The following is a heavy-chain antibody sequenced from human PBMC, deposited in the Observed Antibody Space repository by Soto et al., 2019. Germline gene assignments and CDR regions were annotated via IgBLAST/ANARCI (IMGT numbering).Heavy chain of an antibody. D-gene: IGHD7-27*01. V-gene: IGHV4-34*01. Sequence: QVQLQQWGAGLLKPSETLSLTCAVYGGSFSGYYWSWIRQPPGKGLEWIGEINHSGSTNYNPSLKSRVTISADTSKNQFSLKLSSVTAADTAVYYCARGWGRIFDYWGQGPLVTVSS. CDR1: GGSFSGYY. CDR3: ARGWGRIFDY. J-gene: IGHJ4*02. CDR2: INHSGST.